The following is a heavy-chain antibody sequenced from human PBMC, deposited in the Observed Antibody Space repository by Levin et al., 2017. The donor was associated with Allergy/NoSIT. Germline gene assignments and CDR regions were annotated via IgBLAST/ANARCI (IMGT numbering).Heavy chain of an antibody. D-gene: IGHD5/OR15-5a*01. V-gene: IGHV3-64D*06. J-gene: IGHJ4*02. CDR2: IANNGVST. Sequence: GGSLRLSCSGSGFNFNDYAVHWVRQAPGKGLEYISAIANNGVSTFYADDVKDRFIVSRDESKNTVYLQMSNLGPEDTATYFCTKGGLPRFDYWGPGTQVIVSS. CDR1: GFNFNDYA. CDR3: TKGGLPRFDY.